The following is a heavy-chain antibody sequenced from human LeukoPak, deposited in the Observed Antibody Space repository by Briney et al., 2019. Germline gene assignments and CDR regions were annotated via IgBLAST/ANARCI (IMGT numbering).Heavy chain of an antibody. CDR1: GGSFSTYY. V-gene: IGHV4-4*07. CDR2: IYTSGST. J-gene: IGHJ6*03. Sequence: SETLSLTCTVSGGSFSTYYWSWIRQPAGKGLEWIGRIYTSGSTNYNPSLKSRVTISVDTSKNQFSLKLSSVTAADTAVYYCARELAAAGAKYYYYYMDVWGKGTTVTISS. D-gene: IGHD6-13*01. CDR3: ARELAAAGAKYYYYYMDV.